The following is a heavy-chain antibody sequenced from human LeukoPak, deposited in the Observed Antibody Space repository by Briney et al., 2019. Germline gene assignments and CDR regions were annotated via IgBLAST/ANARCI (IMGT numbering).Heavy chain of an antibody. CDR2: ISGSGDST. J-gene: IGHJ4*02. D-gene: IGHD6-13*01. CDR1: GVSFSGYA. V-gene: IGHV3-23*01. Sequence: GGSLRLSCAASGVSFSGYAMSWVRQAPGKGLEWVSAISGSGDSTYYADSVKGRFTISRDNSKSTLFLQMNSLRAEDTAVYYCAKDRDYRSSWYTADYWGQGTLVTVSS. CDR3: AKDRDYRSSWYTADY.